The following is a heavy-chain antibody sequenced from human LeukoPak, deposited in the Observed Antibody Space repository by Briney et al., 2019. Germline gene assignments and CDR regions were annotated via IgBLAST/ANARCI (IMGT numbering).Heavy chain of an antibody. V-gene: IGHV4-30-4*01. CDR1: GGSISSGAYY. CDR2: IYYSGST. D-gene: IGHD3-10*01. J-gene: IGHJ6*02. Sequence: SETLSLTCPVSGGSISSGAYYWSWIRQPPGKGLEWIGYIYYSGSTYYNPSLKSRVTISVDTSKNQFSLKLSSVTAADTAVYYCARDWFGDPQAVWGQGTTVTVSS. CDR3: ARDWFGDPQAV.